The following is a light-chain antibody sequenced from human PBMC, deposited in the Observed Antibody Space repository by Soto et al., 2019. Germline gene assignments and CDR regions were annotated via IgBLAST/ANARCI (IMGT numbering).Light chain of an antibody. V-gene: IGKV3-15*01. Sequence: EIVRTQSPATLSVSPGERATLSCRASQSVSSNLAWYQQKPGQAPRLLIYGASTRATGIPARFSGSGSGTDFTLTISSLQSEDFAVYYCQQRSNWPLTFGGGTKV. J-gene: IGKJ4*01. CDR3: QQRSNWPLT. CDR1: QSVSSN. CDR2: GAS.